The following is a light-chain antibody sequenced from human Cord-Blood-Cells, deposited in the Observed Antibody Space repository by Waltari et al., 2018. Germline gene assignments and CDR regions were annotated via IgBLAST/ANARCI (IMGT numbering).Light chain of an antibody. CDR3: QQYNSYL. Sequence: DIQMTQSPSTLSASVGDRVTITCRASQSISSWLAWYQQKPGKAPKLLIYKASSLESGVPSRFSGSGSGTEVTLTISSLQPDDFATYYCQQYNSYLFGQGTKLEIK. J-gene: IGKJ2*01. V-gene: IGKV1-5*03. CDR1: QSISSW. CDR2: KAS.